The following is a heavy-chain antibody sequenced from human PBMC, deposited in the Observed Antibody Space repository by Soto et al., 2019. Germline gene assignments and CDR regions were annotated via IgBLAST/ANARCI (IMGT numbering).Heavy chain of an antibody. D-gene: IGHD3-22*01. CDR2: ISSSSSYI. J-gene: IGHJ6*02. CDR1: GFAFSSYS. CDR3: ARDYYDSSGYYDVYYYYGMDV. Sequence: PGGSLRLSCAASGFAFSSYSMNWVRQAPGKGLEWVSSISSSSSYIYYADSVKGRFTISRDNSKNTLYLQMNSLRAEDTAVYYCARDYYDSSGYYDVYYYYGMDVWGQGTTVTVSS. V-gene: IGHV3-21*01.